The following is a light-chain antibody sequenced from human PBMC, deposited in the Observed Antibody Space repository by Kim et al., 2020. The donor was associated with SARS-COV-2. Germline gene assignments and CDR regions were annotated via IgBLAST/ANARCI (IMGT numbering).Light chain of an antibody. CDR2: GRN. J-gene: IGLJ2*01. CDR1: SLRSYY. V-gene: IGLV3-19*01. CDR3: QSRDSGGNVI. Sequence: SSELTQDPAVSVALRQTVRITCQGDSLRSYYVTWYQQKPRQAPVLVIYGRNNRPSGIPDRFSGSASGDTASLTISGAQAEDEADFYCQSRDSGGNVIFGGGTKLTDL.